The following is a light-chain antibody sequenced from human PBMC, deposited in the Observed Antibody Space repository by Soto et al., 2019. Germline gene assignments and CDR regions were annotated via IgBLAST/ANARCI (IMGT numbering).Light chain of an antibody. Sequence: QSALTQPASVSGFPGQSITISCTGTSSDVGGYNYVSWYQQHPGKVPELIIYEVSDRPSGVSNRFSGSKSGNTASLTISGLQAEDEADYYCTSYTSSSTWVFGGGTKVTVL. CDR1: SSDVGGYNY. J-gene: IGLJ3*02. CDR2: EVS. CDR3: TSYTSSSTWV. V-gene: IGLV2-14*01.